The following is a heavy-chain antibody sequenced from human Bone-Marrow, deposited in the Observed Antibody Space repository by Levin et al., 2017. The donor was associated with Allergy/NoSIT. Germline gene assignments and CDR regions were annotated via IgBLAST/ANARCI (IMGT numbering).Heavy chain of an antibody. D-gene: IGHD2-15*01. CDR3: AREAPGWCSGGSCSPGNLDY. J-gene: IGHJ4*02. V-gene: IGHV3-7*03. CDR1: GFTFSSYW. CDR2: IKQDGSEK. Sequence: GESLKISCAASGFTFSSYWMSWVRQAPGKGLEWVANIKQDGSEKYYVDSVKGRFTISRDNAKNSLYLQMNSLRAEDTAVYYCAREAPGWCSGGSCSPGNLDYGGRGTLVTVSS.